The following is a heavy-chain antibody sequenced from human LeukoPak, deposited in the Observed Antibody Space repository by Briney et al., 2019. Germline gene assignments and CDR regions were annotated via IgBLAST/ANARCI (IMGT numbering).Heavy chain of an antibody. Sequence: GGSLRLSCAASGFTFNKYTMNWVRQAPGKGLEWVSSISTSSSYIYYADSVKGRFTISRDNAKNSLYLQMNSLRAEDTALYYCAKSQWVSLHFSFDYWGQGALVTVSS. CDR3: AKSQWVSLHFSFDY. CDR1: GFTFNKYT. J-gene: IGHJ4*02. D-gene: IGHD5-24*01. CDR2: ISTSSSYI. V-gene: IGHV3-21*04.